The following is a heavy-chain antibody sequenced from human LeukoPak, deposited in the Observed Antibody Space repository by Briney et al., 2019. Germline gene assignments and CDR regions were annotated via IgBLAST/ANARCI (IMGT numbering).Heavy chain of an antibody. CDR1: GFTFSSYA. V-gene: IGHV3-23*01. Sequence: GGSLRLSCAASGFTFSSYAMSWVRQALGKGLEWVSAISGSGGSTYFADSVKGRFTISRDNSKNTLYLQMNSLRAEDTAVYYCAKWKSGGSYSDYWGQGTLVTVSS. CDR2: ISGSGGST. CDR3: AKWKSGGSYSDY. D-gene: IGHD2-15*01. J-gene: IGHJ4*02.